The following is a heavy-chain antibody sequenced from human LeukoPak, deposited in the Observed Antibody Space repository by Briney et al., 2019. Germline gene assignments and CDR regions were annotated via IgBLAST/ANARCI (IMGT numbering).Heavy chain of an antibody. J-gene: IGHJ5*02. Sequence: GESLKISCKGSGYSFTSYWIGWVRQMPGKGLEWMGIIYPGDSDTRYSPSFQGQVTISADKSISTAYLQWSSLKASDTAMYYCARNKRFGGLRDIWFDPWGQGTLVTVSS. CDR1: GYSFTSYW. CDR3: ARNKRFGGLRDIWFDP. CDR2: IYPGDSDT. V-gene: IGHV5-51*01. D-gene: IGHD3-10*01.